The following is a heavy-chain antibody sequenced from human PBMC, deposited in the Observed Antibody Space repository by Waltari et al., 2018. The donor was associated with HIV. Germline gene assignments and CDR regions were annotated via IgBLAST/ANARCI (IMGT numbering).Heavy chain of an antibody. V-gene: IGHV4-39*07. D-gene: IGHD4-17*01. CDR1: GGSVTSSTYS. CDR2: ISYSGSA. CDR3: AGAPNGDFSWLDP. J-gene: IGHJ5*02. Sequence: QLQLQESGPGLVKPSETLSLTCNVSGGSVTSSTYSWGWIRQAPGRGLEWIGAISYSGSAYYNPSLESRVTISLDTSKNQFSLKLQSVTAADTAVYYCAGAPNGDFSWLDPWGQGTLVTVSS.